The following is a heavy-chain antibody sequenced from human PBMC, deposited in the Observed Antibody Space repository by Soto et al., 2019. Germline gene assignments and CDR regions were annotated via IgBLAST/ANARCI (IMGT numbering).Heavy chain of an antibody. CDR3: AHYVSASPAGWFDP. V-gene: IGHV2-5*02. J-gene: IGHJ5*02. Sequence: QITLKESGPTLVIPTQTLTLTCSFSGLSLSTSGEAVGWIRQPPGKALEWLALIYWDDDKLFNPTLKTRLTITKDTSKNQLVLTLTNMDPVDSAPYSCAHYVSASPAGWFDPWGQGILVTVSS. CDR1: GLSLSTSGEA. D-gene: IGHD3-10*01. CDR2: IYWDDDK.